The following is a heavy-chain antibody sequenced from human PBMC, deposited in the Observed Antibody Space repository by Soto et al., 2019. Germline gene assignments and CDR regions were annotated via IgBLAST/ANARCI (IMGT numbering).Heavy chain of an antibody. V-gene: IGHV1-69*01. J-gene: IGHJ6*02. CDR3: ASCWGAGRGLYYYYGMDV. D-gene: IGHD1-26*01. CDR2: IIPIFGTA. Sequence: SKAPRVGLRSNSLRWPHHATRKGLEWMGWIIPIFGTANYAQKLQGRVTITADESTSTAEMEQSSLRSEETAVYYCASCWGAGRGLYYYYGMDVWAEAVTVTV. CDR1: RVGLRSNS.